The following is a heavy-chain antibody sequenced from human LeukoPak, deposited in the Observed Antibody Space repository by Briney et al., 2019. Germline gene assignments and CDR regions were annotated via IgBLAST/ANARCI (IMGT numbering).Heavy chain of an antibody. J-gene: IGHJ3*02. CDR2: ILYDGSNK. V-gene: IGHV3-30*18. CDR3: AKGDYGGNSHTFDI. Sequence: PGRSLRLSCAASGFTFSAYGMHWVRQAPGKGLEWVAVILYDGSNKYYADSVKGRFTISRDNSKNTLSLQVNSLRPEDTAVYYCAKGDYGGNSHTFDIWGQGTMVTVSS. CDR1: GFTFSAYG. D-gene: IGHD4-23*01.